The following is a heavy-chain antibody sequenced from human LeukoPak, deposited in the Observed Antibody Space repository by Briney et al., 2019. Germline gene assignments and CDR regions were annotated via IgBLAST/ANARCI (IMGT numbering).Heavy chain of an antibody. CDR2: IYYSGST. CDR3: ARGPRYYDILTGYYIGPSFDY. D-gene: IGHD3-9*01. V-gene: IGHV4-59*01. CDR1: GGSISSYY. Sequence: ASETLSLTCTVSGGSISSYYWSWIRQPPGKGLEWIGYIYYSGSTNYNPSLKSRVTISVDTSKNQFSLKLSSVTAADTAVYYCARGPRYYDILTGYYIGPSFDYWGQGTLVTVSS. J-gene: IGHJ4*02.